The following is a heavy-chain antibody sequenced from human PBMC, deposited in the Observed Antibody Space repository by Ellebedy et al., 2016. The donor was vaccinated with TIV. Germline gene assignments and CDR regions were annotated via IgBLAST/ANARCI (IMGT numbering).Heavy chain of an antibody. CDR2: ISSSSYI. Sequence: GESLKISCAASGFTFSSYSMNWVRQAPGKGLEWVSSISSSSYIYYTDSVKGRFTISRDNAKNSLYLQMNSLRDEDTAVYYCARVFRSGCWDIWGQGTMVTVS. CDR3: ARVFRSGCWDI. J-gene: IGHJ3*02. D-gene: IGHD2-15*01. CDR1: GFTFSSYS. V-gene: IGHV3-21*01.